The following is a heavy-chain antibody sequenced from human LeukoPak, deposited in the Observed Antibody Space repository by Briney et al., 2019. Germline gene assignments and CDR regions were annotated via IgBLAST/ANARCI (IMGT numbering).Heavy chain of an antibody. Sequence: GGSLRLSCAASGFTFNDYAMHWVRQAPGKGLEWVSGISWNSGSIGYADSVKGRFTISRDNAKNSLYLQMNSLRAEDTAVYYCANIESTKASPIDYWGQGTLVTVSS. J-gene: IGHJ4*02. V-gene: IGHV3-9*01. CDR1: GFTFNDYA. CDR3: ANIESTKASPIDY. CDR2: ISWNSGSI. D-gene: IGHD2-15*01.